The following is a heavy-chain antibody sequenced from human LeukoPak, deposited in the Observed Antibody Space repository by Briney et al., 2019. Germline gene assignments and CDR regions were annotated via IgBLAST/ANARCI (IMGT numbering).Heavy chain of an antibody. CDR1: GFTFXTYE. J-gene: IGHJ4*02. CDR3: ARRYCSSASCLFDY. CDR2: VSSSGTTM. V-gene: IGHV3-48*03. Sequence: GSLRLSCAASGFTFXTYEMSCVRQAPGKGLEWFSCVSSSGTTMYHADSVKGRFTISRDNAKNSLYLQMNSLRAEDAAVYYCARRYCSSASCLFDYWGQGTLVTVSS. D-gene: IGHD2-2*01.